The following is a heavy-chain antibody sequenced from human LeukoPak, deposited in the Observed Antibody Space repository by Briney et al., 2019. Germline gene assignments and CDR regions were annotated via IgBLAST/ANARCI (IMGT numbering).Heavy chain of an antibody. CDR1: GFTFSSYG. J-gene: IGHJ5*02. CDR2: ISYDGSNK. CDR3: AKDFLSSRLSTVTTGGWFDP. V-gene: IGHV3-30*18. Sequence: GGSLRLSCAASGFTFSSYGMHWVRQAPGKGLEWVAVISYDGSNKYYADSVKGRFTISRDNSKNTLYLQMNSLRAEDTAVYYCAKDFLSSRLSTVTTGGWFDPWGQGTLVTVSS. D-gene: IGHD4-17*01.